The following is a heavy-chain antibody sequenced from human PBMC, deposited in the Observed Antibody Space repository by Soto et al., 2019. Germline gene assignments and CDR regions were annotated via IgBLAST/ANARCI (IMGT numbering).Heavy chain of an antibody. D-gene: IGHD4-17*01. CDR2: INPNSGGT. J-gene: IGHJ4*02. CDR1: GYTFTGYY. CDR3: ATQRDYGDYGAFDY. V-gene: IGHV1-2*04. Sequence: QVQLMQSGAEVKKPGASVKVSCKASGYTFTGYYMHWVRQAPGQGLEWMGWINPNSGGTNYAQKFQGWVSMTRDTSISTAYMELSRLRSDDTAVYYCATQRDYGDYGAFDYWGQGTLVTVSS.